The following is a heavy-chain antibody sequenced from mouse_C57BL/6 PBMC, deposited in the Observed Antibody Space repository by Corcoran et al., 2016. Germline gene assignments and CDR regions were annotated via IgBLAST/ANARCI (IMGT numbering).Heavy chain of an antibody. CDR3: ARSDYGSPVYFDY. J-gene: IGHJ2*01. CDR2: INTYSGVP. V-gene: IGHV9-3*01. Sequence: QIQLVQSGPELKKPGETVKISCKASGYTFTTYGMSWVKQAPGKGLKWMGWINTYSGVPTYADDFKGRFAFSLETSASTAYLQINNLKNEETATYFCARSDYGSPVYFDYWGQGTTLTVSS. D-gene: IGHD1-1*01. CDR1: GYTFTTYG.